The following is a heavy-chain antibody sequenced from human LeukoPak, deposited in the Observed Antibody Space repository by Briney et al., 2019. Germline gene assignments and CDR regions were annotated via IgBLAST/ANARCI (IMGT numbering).Heavy chain of an antibody. CDR3: ARDRGYFYDQLDY. J-gene: IGHJ4*02. V-gene: IGHV3-48*02. Sequence: GGSLRLSWVASGYPFSSYSMNWIRQAPGKGLEWVSYISVSGGVRSYADSVKGRFTISRDDARNSLYLQMNSLKDEDTAVYYCARDRGYFYDQLDYWGQGTLVTVSS. D-gene: IGHD2/OR15-2a*01. CDR2: ISVSGGVR. CDR1: GYPFSSYS.